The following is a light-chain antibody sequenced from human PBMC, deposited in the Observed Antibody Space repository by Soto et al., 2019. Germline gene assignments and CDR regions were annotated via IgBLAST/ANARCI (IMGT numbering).Light chain of an antibody. CDR3: QQYESYRT. Sequence: DIQKTQSPSTLSAYVGDRVTITCRASQSIGRWLAWYQQKPGKAPKLLIYEASSLESGVSSRFRGSGSGTEFTLTITSLQPDDFATYYCQQYESYRTFGPGTKVEIK. CDR2: EAS. J-gene: IGKJ1*01. V-gene: IGKV1-5*03. CDR1: QSIGRW.